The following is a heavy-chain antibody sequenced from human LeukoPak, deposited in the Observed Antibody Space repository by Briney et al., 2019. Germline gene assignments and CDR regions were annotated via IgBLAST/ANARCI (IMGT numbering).Heavy chain of an antibody. D-gene: IGHD1-26*01. CDR2: ISYDGSNK. J-gene: IGHJ4*02. CDR1: GFTFSAYW. CDR3: ARDVGGIVGATPWGVGDY. Sequence: GGSLRLSCAASGFTFSAYWKHWVRQAPGKGLEWVAVISYDGSNKYYADSVKGRFTISRDNSKNTLYLQMNSLRAEDTAVYYCARDVGGIVGATPWGVGDYWGQGTLVTVSS. V-gene: IGHV3-30-3*01.